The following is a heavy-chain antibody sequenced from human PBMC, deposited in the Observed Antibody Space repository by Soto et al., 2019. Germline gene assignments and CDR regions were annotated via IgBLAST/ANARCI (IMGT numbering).Heavy chain of an antibody. Sequence: QVQLVESWGGVVQPGRSLRLSCAASGVTFSSYGMHWFRQAPDQGLEWVAVISHDGRNKYFADAVKGRFTITRENSQKALYLQMDSLRAEDTAVYYGTKHLLAVAGYLYGMDVWGQGTTVTVSS. D-gene: IGHD6-19*01. J-gene: IGHJ6*02. CDR3: TKHLLAVAGYLYGMDV. V-gene: IGHV3-30*18. CDR2: ISHDGRNK. CDR1: GVTFSSYG.